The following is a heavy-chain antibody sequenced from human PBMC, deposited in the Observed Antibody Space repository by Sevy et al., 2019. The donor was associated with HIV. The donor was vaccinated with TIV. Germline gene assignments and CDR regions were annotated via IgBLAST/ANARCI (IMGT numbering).Heavy chain of an antibody. D-gene: IGHD2-2*01. CDR2: ISSSSSTI. J-gene: IGHJ6*02. CDR1: GFSFSIYW. V-gene: IGHV3-48*01. CDR3: ARDDCSSTSCYGYYYYYGMDV. Sequence: GGSLRLSCAASGFSFSIYWMSWVRQAPGKGLEWVSYISSSSSTIYYADSVKGRFTISRDNAKNSLYLQMNSLRAEDTAVYYCARDDCSSTSCYGYYYYYGMDVWGQGTTVTVSS.